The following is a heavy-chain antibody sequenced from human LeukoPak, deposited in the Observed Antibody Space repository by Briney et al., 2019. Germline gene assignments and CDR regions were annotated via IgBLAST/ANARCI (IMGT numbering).Heavy chain of an antibody. Sequence: GGSLRLSCAASGFTFTSYGMHWVRQVPGKGLEWVAVIWYDGSHKYYADSVRGRFTISRDNSENTLHLQMNSLRAEDTAVYYCAREWETATPSAFDIWGQGTMVTVSS. V-gene: IGHV3-33*01. CDR1: GFTFTSYG. D-gene: IGHD1-1*01. J-gene: IGHJ3*02. CDR3: AREWETATPSAFDI. CDR2: IWYDGSHK.